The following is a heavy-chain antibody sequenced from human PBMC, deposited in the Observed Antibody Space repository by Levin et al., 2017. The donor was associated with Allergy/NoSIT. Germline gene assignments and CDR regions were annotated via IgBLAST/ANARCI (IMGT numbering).Heavy chain of an antibody. D-gene: IGHD6-13*01. J-gene: IGHJ3*01. CDR2: IIPMFGKA. CDR3: ARDGGGKGSWSYDAFEF. Sequence: SVKVSCKAFGGTLSNNAISWVRQAPGQGLEWMGGIIPMFGKATYAQQFQGRVTITADKSTSTAYMQLSGLRSDDTAVYFCARDGGGKGSWSYDAFEFWGQGTVVAVSS. V-gene: IGHV1-69*06. CDR1: GGTLSNNA.